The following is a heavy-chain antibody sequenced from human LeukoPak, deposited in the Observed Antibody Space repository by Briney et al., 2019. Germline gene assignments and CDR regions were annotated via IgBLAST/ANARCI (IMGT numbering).Heavy chain of an antibody. D-gene: IGHD4-17*01. V-gene: IGHV3-30*02. CDR1: GFTFSSYG. J-gene: IGHJ3*02. Sequence: GGSLRLSCAASGFTFSSYGMHWVRQAPGKGLEWVAFIRYDGSNKYYADSVKGRFTISRDNSKNTLYLQMNSLRAEDTAVYYCANPDYGDNAFDIWGQGTMVTVSS. CDR3: ANPDYGDNAFDI. CDR2: IRYDGSNK.